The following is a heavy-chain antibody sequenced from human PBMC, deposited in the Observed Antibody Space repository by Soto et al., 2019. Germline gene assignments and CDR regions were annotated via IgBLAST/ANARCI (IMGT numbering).Heavy chain of an antibody. CDR2: IYYSGST. J-gene: IGHJ4*02. CDR1: GGSISSYY. D-gene: IGHD2-15*01. Sequence: SETLSLTCTVSGGSISSYYWSWIRQPPGKGLEWIGYIYYSGSTNYNPSLKSRVTISVDTSKNQFSLKLSSVTAADTAVYYCAAGDYCSGGSCYGGYVYFDYWGQGTLVTVSS. V-gene: IGHV4-59*01. CDR3: AAGDYCSGGSCYGGYVYFDY.